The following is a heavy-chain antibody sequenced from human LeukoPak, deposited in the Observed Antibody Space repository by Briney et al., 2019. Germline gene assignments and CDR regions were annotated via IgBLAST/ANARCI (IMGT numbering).Heavy chain of an antibody. CDR1: GGTFSSYA. CDR3: ARGVYYYDSSGYHAFDI. V-gene: IGHV1-69*13. D-gene: IGHD3-22*01. J-gene: IGHJ3*02. CDR2: IIPIFGTV. Sequence: SVKVSCKASGGTFSSYAISWVRQAPGQGLEWMGGIIPIFGTVNYAQKLQGRVTITADESTSTAYMELSSLRSEDTAVYYCARGVYYYDSSGYHAFDIWGQGTMVTVSS.